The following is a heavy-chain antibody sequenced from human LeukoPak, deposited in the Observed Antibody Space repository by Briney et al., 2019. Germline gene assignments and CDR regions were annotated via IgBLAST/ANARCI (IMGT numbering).Heavy chain of an antibody. J-gene: IGHJ6*03. V-gene: IGHV1-24*01. CDR2: FDPEDVET. D-gene: IGHD3-22*01. CDR1: GYIVSEFT. Sequence: APVKVSCKVSGYIVSEFTIHWVRQTPGKRLEWMGGFDPEDVETVYSQMFKGRLTLTEDTSTNTAYMELTGLTSADTAIYYCATRSILGYYYHYVDVWGKETPVTVSS. CDR3: ATRSILGYYYHYVDV.